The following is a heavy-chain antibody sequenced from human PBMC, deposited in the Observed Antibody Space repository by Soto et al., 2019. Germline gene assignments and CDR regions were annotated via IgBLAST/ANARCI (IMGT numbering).Heavy chain of an antibody. CDR2: IYHSGST. V-gene: IGHV4-4*02. D-gene: IGHD3-10*01. Sequence: SETLSLTCAVFGGSISSSNWWSWVRQPPGKGLEWIGEIYHSGSTNYNPSLKSRVTISVDKSKNQFSLKLSSVTAADTAVYYCARDYMVRGVMRWFDPWGQGTLVTVS. J-gene: IGHJ5*02. CDR3: ARDYMVRGVMRWFDP. CDR1: GGSISSSNW.